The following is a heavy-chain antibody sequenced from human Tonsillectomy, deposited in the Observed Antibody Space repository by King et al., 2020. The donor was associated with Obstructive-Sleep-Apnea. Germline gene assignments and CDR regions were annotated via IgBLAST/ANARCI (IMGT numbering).Heavy chain of an antibody. V-gene: IGHV1-3*04. D-gene: IGHD5-12*01. CDR3: ATPPYSDYDFYY. J-gene: IGHJ4*02. Sequence: QLVKSGTEVKKPGASVKVSCKATGYTFTSYTIHWVRQAPGQRLEWMGWINTGNGDTSYSQKFQGRVTITRDTSPTTAYMELSGLRSEDTAIYFCATPPYSDYDFYYWGQGTLVTVSS. CDR1: GYTFTSYT. CDR2: INTGNGDT.